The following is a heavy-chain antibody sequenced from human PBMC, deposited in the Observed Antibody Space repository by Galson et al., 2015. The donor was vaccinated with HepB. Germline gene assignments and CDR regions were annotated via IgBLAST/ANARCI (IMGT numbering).Heavy chain of an antibody. Sequence: SETLSLTCTVSGGSISNYYWSWIRQPPGKGLEWIGYIHYSGSANYNPSLMSRLTISVDTSKNQFSLKLTSLTAADTALYYCARVDRSSWYFRLDYWGQGTLVTVSS. J-gene: IGHJ4*02. CDR1: GGSISNYY. V-gene: IGHV4-59*01. D-gene: IGHD6-13*01. CDR3: ARVDRSSWYFRLDY. CDR2: IHYSGSA.